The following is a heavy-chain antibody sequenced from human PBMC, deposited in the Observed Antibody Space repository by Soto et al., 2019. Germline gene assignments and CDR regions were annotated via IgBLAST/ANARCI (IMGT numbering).Heavy chain of an antibody. CDR3: VKDTPYSSSWYMAAWYYYGMDV. J-gene: IGHJ6*02. D-gene: IGHD6-13*01. CDR2: ISGSGGST. CDR1: GFTFSSYA. V-gene: IGHV3-23*01. Sequence: PGGSLRLSCAASGFTFSSYAMSWVRQAPGKGLEWVSAISGSGGSTYYADSVKGRFTISRDNSKNTLYLQMNSLRAEDTAVYYCVKDTPYSSSWYMAAWYYYGMDVWGQGTTVTVSS.